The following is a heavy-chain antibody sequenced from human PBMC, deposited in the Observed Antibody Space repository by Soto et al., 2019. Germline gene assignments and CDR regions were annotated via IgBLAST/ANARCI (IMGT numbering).Heavy chain of an antibody. CDR3: TVWGSGNDFGAA. J-gene: IGHJ4*02. V-gene: IGHV3-72*01. CDR1: GFTFSDHY. CDR2: SKNKADSYTT. D-gene: IGHD3-10*01. Sequence: EVQLVESGGGLVQPGGSLRLSCAASGFTFSDHYMDWVRQAPGTGLEWVGRSKNKADSYTTEYAASVKGRFTISRDGSKNSWFLQMNSLKTEDTAVYYCTVWGSGNDFGAAWGQGILVTVSS.